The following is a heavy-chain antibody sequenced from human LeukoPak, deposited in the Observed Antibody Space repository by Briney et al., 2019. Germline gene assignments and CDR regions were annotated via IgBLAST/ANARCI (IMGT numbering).Heavy chain of an antibody. Sequence: GGSLRLSCAASGFTVSSNYMSWVRQAPGKGLEWVAVISYDGSNKYYADSVKGRFTISRDNSKNTLYLQMNSLRAEDTAVYYCAKDLGSYDFWSGSFPWGQGTLVTVSS. CDR1: GFTVSSNY. V-gene: IGHV3-30*18. D-gene: IGHD3-3*01. CDR3: AKDLGSYDFWSGSFP. J-gene: IGHJ5*02. CDR2: ISYDGSNK.